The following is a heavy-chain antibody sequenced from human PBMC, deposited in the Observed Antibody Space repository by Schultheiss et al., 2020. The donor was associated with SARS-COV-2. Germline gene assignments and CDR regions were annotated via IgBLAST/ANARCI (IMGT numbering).Heavy chain of an antibody. J-gene: IGHJ4*02. CDR2: IYYSGST. CDR3: ARSVSSGWYIWDFDY. Sequence: SETLSLTCTVSGGSISSGGYYWSWIRQHPGKGLEWIGYIYYSGSTYYNPSLKSRVTISVDTSKNQFSLKLSSVTAADTAVYYCARSVSSGWYIWDFDYWGQGTLVTVSS. D-gene: IGHD6-19*01. V-gene: IGHV4-31*03. CDR1: GGSISSGGYY.